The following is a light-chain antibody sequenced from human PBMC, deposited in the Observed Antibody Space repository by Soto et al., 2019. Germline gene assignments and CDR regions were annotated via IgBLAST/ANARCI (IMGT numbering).Light chain of an antibody. CDR3: QQSYSTPRVT. J-gene: IGKJ5*01. V-gene: IGKV1-39*01. CDR2: AAS. Sequence: DIKMTQSPSSLSASLEDRVTITCRASQSISSYLNWYQQKPGKAPKLLIYAASSLQSGVPSRFSGSGSGTDFTLTISSLQPEDFATYYCQQSYSTPRVTFGQGTRLEIK. CDR1: QSISSY.